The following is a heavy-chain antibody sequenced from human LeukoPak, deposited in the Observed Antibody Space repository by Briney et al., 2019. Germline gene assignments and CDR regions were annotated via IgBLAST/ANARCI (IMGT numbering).Heavy chain of an antibody. CDR2: ISAYNGNT. CDR1: GYTFTSYG. CDR3: ARFEFAKAGVPPGDY. Sequence: ASVKVSCKASGYTFTSYGISWVRQAPGQGLEWMGWISAYNGNTNYAQKLQGRVTMTTDTSISTAYMELSSLRSDDTAVYYCARFEFAKAGVPPGDYWGQGTLVTVSS. J-gene: IGHJ4*02. V-gene: IGHV1-18*01. D-gene: IGHD6-13*01.